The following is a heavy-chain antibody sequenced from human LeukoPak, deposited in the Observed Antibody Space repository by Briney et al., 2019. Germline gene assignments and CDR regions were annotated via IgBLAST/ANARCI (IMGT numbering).Heavy chain of an antibody. D-gene: IGHD6-6*01. CDR1: GFTVSSNY. Sequence: GGSLRLSCAAPGFTVSSNYMSWVRQAPGKGLEWVSYISSSGSTIYYADSVKGRFTISRDNAKNSLYLQMNSLRAEDTAVYYCARSIAAPRESDYWGQGTLVTVSS. J-gene: IGHJ4*02. V-gene: IGHV3-11*04. CDR2: ISSSGSTI. CDR3: ARSIAAPRESDY.